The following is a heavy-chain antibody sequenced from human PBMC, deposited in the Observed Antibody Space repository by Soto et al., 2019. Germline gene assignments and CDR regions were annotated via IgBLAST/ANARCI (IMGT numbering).Heavy chain of an antibody. CDR1: GFTFSSYG. CDR2: IWYDGSNK. CDR3: ARVRPTGNWFDP. Sequence: GGSLRLSCAASGFTFSSYGMHWVRQAPGKGLEWVAVIWYDGSNKYYADSVKGRFTISRDNSKNTLYLQMNSLRAEDTAVYYCARVRPTGNWFDPWGQGTLVTVS. D-gene: IGHD1-1*01. V-gene: IGHV3-33*01. J-gene: IGHJ5*02.